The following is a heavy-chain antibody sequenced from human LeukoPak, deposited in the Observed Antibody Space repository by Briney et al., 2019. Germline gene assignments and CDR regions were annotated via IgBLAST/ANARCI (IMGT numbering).Heavy chain of an antibody. CDR3: AATKKGGSRAFDI. V-gene: IGHV1-58*02. D-gene: IGHD3-10*01. CDR1: GFTFTSSA. J-gene: IGHJ3*02. Sequence: ASVKVSCKASGFTFTSSAMQWVRQARGQRLEWIGWIVVGSGNTNYAQKFRERVAITRDMSTSTAYMGLSSLRSEDTAVYYCAATKKGGSRAFDIWGQGTMVTVSS. CDR2: IVVGSGNT.